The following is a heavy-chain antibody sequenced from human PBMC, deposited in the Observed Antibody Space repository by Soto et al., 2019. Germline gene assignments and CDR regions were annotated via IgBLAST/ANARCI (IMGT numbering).Heavy chain of an antibody. J-gene: IGHJ6*02. D-gene: IGHD2-21*02. CDR2: IIPVLGTT. CDR3: XXRRYXGYDCYHKHYYGMDV. CDR1: GDTFSSYT. Sequence: QVQLVQSGAEVKKPGSSVKVSCRASGDTFSSYTVNWVRQAPGRGLEWLGRIIPVLGTTDYAQKFKGRVTITADKSTNIVYMEXXXLXSEDXAVYYCXXRRYXGYDCYHKHYYGMDVWGQGTTVTVAS. V-gene: IGHV1-69*08.